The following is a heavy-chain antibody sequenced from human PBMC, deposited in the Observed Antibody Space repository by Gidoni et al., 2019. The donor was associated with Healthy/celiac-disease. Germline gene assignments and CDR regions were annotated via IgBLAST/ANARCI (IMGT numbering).Heavy chain of an antibody. CDR2: IYYSGST. D-gene: IGHD2-2*01. J-gene: IGHJ5*02. CDR3: ASGRRYCSSTSCRNWFDP. V-gene: IGHV4-31*03. CDR1: GGSISRGGYY. Sequence: QVQLQESGPGLVKPSQTLSLTCTVSGGSISRGGYYWSWIRQHPGKGLEWIGYIYYSGSTYYNPSLKSRVTISVDTSKNQFSLKLSSVTAADTAVYYCASGRRYCSSTSCRNWFDPWGQGTLVTVSS.